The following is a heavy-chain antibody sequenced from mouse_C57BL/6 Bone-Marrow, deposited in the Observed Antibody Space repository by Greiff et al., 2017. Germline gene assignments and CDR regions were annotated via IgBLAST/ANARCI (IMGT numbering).Heavy chain of an antibody. CDR2: IWGVGST. V-gene: IGHV2-6*01. CDR1: GFSLTSYG. J-gene: IGHJ4*01. CDR3: ATYYYGSFYAMDY. D-gene: IGHD1-1*01. Sequence: QVQLKESGPGLVAPSQSLSITCTVSGFSLTSYGVDWVRQSPGKGLEWLGVIWGVGSTNYNSALKSRLSISKDNSKSQVFLKMNSLQTDDTAMYYCATYYYGSFYAMDYRGQGTSVTVSA.